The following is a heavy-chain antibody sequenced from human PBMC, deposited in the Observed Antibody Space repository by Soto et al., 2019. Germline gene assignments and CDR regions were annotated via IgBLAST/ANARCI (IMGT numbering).Heavy chain of an antibody. CDR3: AKGSYCSGGSCKLPHSD. CDR2: MNPNSGNT. Sequence: QVQLVQSGAEVKKPGASVKVSCKASGYTFTSYDINWVRQATGQGLEWMGWMNPNSGNTGYAQKFQGRVTMTRNTSISTAYMELSSLRSEDTAVYYCAKGSYCSGGSCKLPHSDWGQGTLVTVSS. V-gene: IGHV1-8*01. J-gene: IGHJ4*02. D-gene: IGHD2-15*01. CDR1: GYTFTSYD.